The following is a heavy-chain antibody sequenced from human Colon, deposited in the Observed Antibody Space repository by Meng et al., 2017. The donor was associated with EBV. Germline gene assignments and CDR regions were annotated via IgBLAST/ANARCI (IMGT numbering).Heavy chain of an antibody. V-gene: IGHV6-1*01. Sequence: PGLVKPSQTLSLTCAISGDKVSSNSAAWNSIKQFPSGGLEWLGRTYFRSKWYNDYAVSVTGRITINPDTSKNQFSLHLNSMTPEDTAVYYCERDPGISVVIAFDFWGQGTLVTASS. CDR1: GDKVSSNSAA. D-gene: IGHD3-22*01. CDR3: ERDPGISVVIAFDF. J-gene: IGHJ4*02. CDR2: TYFRSKWYN.